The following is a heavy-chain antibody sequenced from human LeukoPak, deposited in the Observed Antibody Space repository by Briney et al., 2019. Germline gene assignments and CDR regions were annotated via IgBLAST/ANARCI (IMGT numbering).Heavy chain of an antibody. J-gene: IGHJ6*03. D-gene: IGHD4-17*01. CDR2: INHSGST. CDR1: GGSFSGYY. Sequence: SETLSLTCAVYGGSFSGYYWSWIRQPPGKGLEWIGEINHSGSTNYNPSLKSRVTISVDTSKNQFSLKLSSVTAADTAVYYCARGETTVPVDYYYMDVWGKGTTVTVSS. V-gene: IGHV4-34*01. CDR3: ARGETTVPVDYYYMDV.